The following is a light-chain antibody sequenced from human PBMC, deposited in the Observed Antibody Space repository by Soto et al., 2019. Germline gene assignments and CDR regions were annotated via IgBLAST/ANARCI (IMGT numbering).Light chain of an antibody. J-gene: IGKJ5*01. V-gene: IGKV3-11*01. CDR3: QVRTNWSIA. CDR2: DAS. Sequence: EIVLTQSPATLSLSPGEGATLSCRASQSVSIYLAWYQQKPGQAPRLLMYDASNRATGIPARFSGTGSGTDFTLTINNLEPEDFAVYYCQVRTNWSIAFGRGTRLEIK. CDR1: QSVSIY.